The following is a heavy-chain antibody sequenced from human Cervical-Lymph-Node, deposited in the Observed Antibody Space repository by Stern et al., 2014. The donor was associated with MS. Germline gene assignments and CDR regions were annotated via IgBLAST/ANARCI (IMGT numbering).Heavy chain of an antibody. Sequence: QVQLQESGPGLVKPSQTLSLTCTVSGGSISSGDYHWSWIRQPPGKGLEWLGYIYYTGSTYYNPSLESRLTISVDRSKNQFSLKLNSMTAADTAVYYCARITSDVTNWFDPWGQGTLVTVSS. CDR3: ARITSDVTNWFDP. CDR2: IYYTGST. J-gene: IGHJ5*02. D-gene: IGHD3-10*01. CDR1: GGSISSGDYH. V-gene: IGHV4-30-4*01.